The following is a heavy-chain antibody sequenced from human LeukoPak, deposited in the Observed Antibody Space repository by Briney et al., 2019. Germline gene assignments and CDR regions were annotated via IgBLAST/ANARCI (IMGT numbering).Heavy chain of an antibody. Sequence: GGSLRLSCATSGFTFNNYHMSWVRQAPGKGLEWVAKIEQDGSKKYYVDSVEGRFSISRDNAKNSLYLQMNSLRAEDTAVYYCARDWTNLRVGKRGDYWGQGTLVTVSS. CDR1: GFTFNNYH. J-gene: IGHJ4*02. V-gene: IGHV3-7*01. CDR3: ARDWTNLRVGKRGDY. D-gene: IGHD2-8*01. CDR2: IEQDGSKK.